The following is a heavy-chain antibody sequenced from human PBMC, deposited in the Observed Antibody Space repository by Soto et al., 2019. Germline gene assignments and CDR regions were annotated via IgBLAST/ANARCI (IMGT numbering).Heavy chain of an antibody. J-gene: IGHJ4*02. D-gene: IGHD1-1*01. V-gene: IGHV4-38-2*01. CDR2: IYHSGSI. CDR3: ARVNFRNNWHGPHFDY. CDR1: GYSISSGSS. Sequence: SETLSLTCAVSGYSISSGSSWGWIRQPPGRGLEWIGTIYHSGSIYYNPSLKSRVAMSVDTSRNQFSLNLNSVTAADTAVYYCARVNFRNNWHGPHFDYWGLGILVTVSS.